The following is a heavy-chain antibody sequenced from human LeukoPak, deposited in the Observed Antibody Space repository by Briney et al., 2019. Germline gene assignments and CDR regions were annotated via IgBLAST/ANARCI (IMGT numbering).Heavy chain of an antibody. CDR1: GYTFTSYG. CDR2: ISAYNGNT. Sequence: ASVKVSCKASGYTFTSYGISWVRQAPGQGLEWMGWISAYNGNTNYAQKFQGRVTITADESTSTAYMELSSLRSEDTAVYYCARSYSYGIYYFDYWGQGTLVTVSS. V-gene: IGHV1-18*01. D-gene: IGHD5-18*01. J-gene: IGHJ4*02. CDR3: ARSYSYGIYYFDY.